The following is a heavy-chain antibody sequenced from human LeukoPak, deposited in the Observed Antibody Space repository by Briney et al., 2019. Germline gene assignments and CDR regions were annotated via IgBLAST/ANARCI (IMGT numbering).Heavy chain of an antibody. Sequence: GGSLRLSCAASDFTFSNYGMHWVRQAPGKGLEWVAFIRSDGTNEFYADSVRGRFTISRDNSKNTLYVDMTRLTIEDTAVYCCVKEGEGAFDLWGHGTMVTVTS. CDR2: IRSDGTNE. CDR3: VKEGEGAFDL. CDR1: DFTFSNYG. V-gene: IGHV3-30*02. J-gene: IGHJ3*01.